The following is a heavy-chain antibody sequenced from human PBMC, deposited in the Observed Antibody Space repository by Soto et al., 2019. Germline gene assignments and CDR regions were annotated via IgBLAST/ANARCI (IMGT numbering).Heavy chain of an antibody. CDR2: IYPGDSDA. Sequence: LGESLKISYKSSGYSFTDYWIGWVRQMPGKGLEWMGIIYPGDSDARYSPSFQGQVTISVDTSINTAFLRWNSLTASDTAMYYCARQADYNILTGYFYYFDYWGQGSLVTVSS. CDR3: ARQADYNILTGYFYYFDY. J-gene: IGHJ4*02. V-gene: IGHV5-51*01. D-gene: IGHD3-9*01. CDR1: GYSFTDYW.